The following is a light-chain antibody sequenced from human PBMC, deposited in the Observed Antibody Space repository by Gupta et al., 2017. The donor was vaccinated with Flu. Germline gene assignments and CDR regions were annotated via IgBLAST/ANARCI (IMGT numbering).Light chain of an antibody. J-gene: IGKJ1*01. V-gene: IGKV1-39*01. Sequence: PSSLSASVGDTVTITCRASQSIPNSLNWYQQKPGKVPEVLVYTTSTVQSGVPSRFSGSGSGTDFTLTISRLQPEDFATYYCQQRDNTPWTFGQGTKVEI. CDR1: QSIPNS. CDR3: QQRDNTPWT. CDR2: TTS.